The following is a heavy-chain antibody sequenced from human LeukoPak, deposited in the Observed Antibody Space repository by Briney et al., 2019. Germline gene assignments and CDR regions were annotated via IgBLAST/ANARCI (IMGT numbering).Heavy chain of an antibody. CDR2: IWYDGSNK. Sequence: GRSLRLSCAASGFTFSSYGMHWVRQAPGKGLEWVAVIWYDGSNKYCADSVKGRFTISRDNSKNTLYLQMNSLRAEDTAVYYCAKAKRPYYYDSSGPPSPWGQGTLVTVSS. D-gene: IGHD3-22*01. J-gene: IGHJ5*02. V-gene: IGHV3-33*06. CDR3: AKAKRPYYYDSSGPPSP. CDR1: GFTFSSYG.